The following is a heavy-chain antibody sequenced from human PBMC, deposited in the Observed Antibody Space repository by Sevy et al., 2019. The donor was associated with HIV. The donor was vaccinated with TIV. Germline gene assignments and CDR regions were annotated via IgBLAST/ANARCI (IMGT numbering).Heavy chain of an antibody. D-gene: IGHD3-22*01. Sequence: GGSLRLSCAASGFTISEYYMSWIRQAPGKGLEWVSYISSSGSTIYYADSVKGRFTISRDNAKNSLYLQMNSLRAEDTAVYYCARANYYDSSGPLGYWGQGTLVTVSS. V-gene: IGHV3-11*01. J-gene: IGHJ4*02. CDR3: ARANYYDSSGPLGY. CDR2: ISSSGSTI. CDR1: GFTISEYY.